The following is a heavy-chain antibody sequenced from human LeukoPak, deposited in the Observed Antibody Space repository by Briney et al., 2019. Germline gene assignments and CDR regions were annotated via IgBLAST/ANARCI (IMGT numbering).Heavy chain of an antibody. Sequence: SVKVSCKASGGTFSSYAISWVRQAPGHGLEWMGRIIPIFGIAHYAQKFQSRVTITANKSTSAAYMELSSLRSEDTAVYYCARANCSSTSCYSWPANWFDPWGQGTLGTVSS. J-gene: IGHJ5*02. CDR3: ARANCSSTSCYSWPANWFDP. CDR1: GGTFSSYA. D-gene: IGHD2-2*01. CDR2: IIPIFGIA. V-gene: IGHV1-69*04.